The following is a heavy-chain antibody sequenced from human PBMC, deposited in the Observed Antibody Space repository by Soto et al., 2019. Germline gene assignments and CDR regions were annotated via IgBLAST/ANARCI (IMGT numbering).Heavy chain of an antibody. J-gene: IGHJ5*02. D-gene: IGHD3-10*01. V-gene: IGHV4-39*01. CDR1: GGSISSSSYY. CDR3: ASGVATMVRGTYNWFDP. Sequence: QLQLQESGPGLVKPSETLSLTCTVSGGSISSSSYYWGWIRQPPGKGLEWIGSIYYSGSTYYNPSLKSRVTISVDTSKNQFSLKLSSVTAADTAVYYCASGVATMVRGTYNWFDPWGQGTLVTVSS. CDR2: IYYSGST.